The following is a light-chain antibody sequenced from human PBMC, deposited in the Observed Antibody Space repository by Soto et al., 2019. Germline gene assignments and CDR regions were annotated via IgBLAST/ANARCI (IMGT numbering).Light chain of an antibody. V-gene: IGKV3-20*01. Sequence: DIVLTKSPVTLSLSPGDRASLSCRASQSVSSGHLAWYQQKPGQAPRLLIYAASSSATGISDRFSGSGSGTDFTLIINRLDPEDSAVYCCQHNGRSFGQGTRLEIK. CDR3: QHNGRS. CDR2: AAS. J-gene: IGKJ5*01. CDR1: QSVSSGH.